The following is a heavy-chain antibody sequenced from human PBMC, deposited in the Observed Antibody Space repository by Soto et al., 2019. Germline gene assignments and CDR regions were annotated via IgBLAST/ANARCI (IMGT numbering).Heavy chain of an antibody. CDR3: VTYAFDI. Sequence: GGSLRLSCATSGFTFSPYTMYWVRQAPGKGLELVSSITSSSSYIFYADSVKGRFTSSRDNAKKSLFLQMNSLRAEDTALYSCVTYAFDIWGQGTMVTVSS. CDR2: ITSSSSYI. CDR1: GFTFSPYT. V-gene: IGHV3-21*01. J-gene: IGHJ3*02.